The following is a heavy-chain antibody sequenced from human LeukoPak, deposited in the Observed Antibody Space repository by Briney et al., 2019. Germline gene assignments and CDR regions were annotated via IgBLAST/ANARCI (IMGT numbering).Heavy chain of an antibody. CDR2: IYSGGTT. V-gene: IGHV3-66*01. CDR1: GFTVSRKY. CDR3: ARDFRAARNDAFDI. D-gene: IGHD6-6*01. Sequence: GGSLRLSCAASGFTVSRKYMSWVRQAPGKGLEWVSVIYSGGTTYYADSVKGRFTISRDNSKNTLYLQMNSLRAEDTAVYYCARDFRAARNDAFDIWGQGTMVTVSS. J-gene: IGHJ3*02.